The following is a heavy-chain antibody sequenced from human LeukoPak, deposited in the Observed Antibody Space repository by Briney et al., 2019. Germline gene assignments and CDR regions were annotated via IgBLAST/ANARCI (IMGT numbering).Heavy chain of an antibody. Sequence: ASVKVSCKASGGTFSSYAISWVRQAAGQGLEWMGGIIPIFGTANYAQKFQGRVTITADESTSTAYMELSSLRSEDTAVYYCARLGYCSSTSCSPEYWGQGTLVTVSS. CDR3: ARLGYCSSTSCSPEY. D-gene: IGHD2-2*01. CDR2: IIPIFGTA. J-gene: IGHJ4*02. V-gene: IGHV1-69*13. CDR1: GGTFSSYA.